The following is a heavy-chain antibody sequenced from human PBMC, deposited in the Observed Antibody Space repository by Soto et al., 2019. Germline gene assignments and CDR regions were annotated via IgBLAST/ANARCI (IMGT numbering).Heavy chain of an antibody. Sequence: EVQLVESGGGLVQPGGSLRLSCAVSGFTFSNYWMHWVRQAPGKGLVWVSRINSDGSNTSYADSVKGRFTISRDNAKNTLYLQMNSLRAEDTAVYYCASDLYGSGSYAYYYGMDVWGQGTTVTVSS. V-gene: IGHV3-74*01. CDR2: INSDGSNT. CDR3: ASDLYGSGSYAYYYGMDV. D-gene: IGHD3-10*01. J-gene: IGHJ6*02. CDR1: GFTFSNYW.